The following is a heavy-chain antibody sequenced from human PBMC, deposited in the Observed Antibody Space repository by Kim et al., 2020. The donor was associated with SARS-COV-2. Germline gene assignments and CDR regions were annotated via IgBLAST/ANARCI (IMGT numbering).Heavy chain of an antibody. CDR2: IWYDGSNK. D-gene: IGHD3-16*01. Sequence: GGSLRLSCAASGFTFSSYAMHWVRQAPGKGLEWVAVIWYDGSNKYYADSVKGRFTISRDNSKNTLYLQMNSLRAEDTAVYYCAKELPMGDAYYYYGMDVWGQGTTVTVSS. CDR1: GFTFSSYA. V-gene: IGHV3-33*06. J-gene: IGHJ6*02. CDR3: AKELPMGDAYYYYGMDV.